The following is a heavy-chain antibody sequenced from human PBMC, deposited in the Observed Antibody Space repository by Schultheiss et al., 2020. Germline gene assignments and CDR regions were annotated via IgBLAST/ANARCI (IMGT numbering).Heavy chain of an antibody. CDR1: GFTFSSYS. CDR2: ISSSSSYI. D-gene: IGHD2-15*01. CDR3: ARSPIGYCSGGSCYLDAFDI. J-gene: IGHJ3*02. Sequence: GGSLRLSCAASGFTFSSYSMNWVRQAPGKGLEWVSSISSSSSYIYYADSVKGRFTISRDNSKNTLYLQMNSLRAEDTAVYYCARSPIGYCSGGSCYLDAFDIWGQGTMVTV. V-gene: IGHV3-21*01.